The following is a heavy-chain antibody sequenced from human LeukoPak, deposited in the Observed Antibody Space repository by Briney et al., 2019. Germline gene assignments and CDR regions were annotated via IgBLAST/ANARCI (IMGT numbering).Heavy chain of an antibody. CDR2: IYTSGST. J-gene: IGHJ4*02. V-gene: IGHV4-61*02. CDR1: GGSISSSSYY. Sequence: SETLSLTCTVSGGSISSSSYYWGWIRQPAGKGLEWIGRIYTSGSTNYNPSLKSRVTMSVDTSKNQFSLKLSSVTAADTAVYYCARDVGATPGYFDYWGQGTLVTVSS. CDR3: ARDVGATPGYFDY. D-gene: IGHD1-26*01.